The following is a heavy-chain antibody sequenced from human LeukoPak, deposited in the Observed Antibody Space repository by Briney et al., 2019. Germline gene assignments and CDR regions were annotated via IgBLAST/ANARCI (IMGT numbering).Heavy chain of an antibody. CDR2: IWYDGSNK. V-gene: IGHV3-33*08. J-gene: IGHJ4*02. D-gene: IGHD4-17*01. CDR3: ARGRGDYGDYRAPTDLFDY. Sequence: GGSLRLSCAASGFTFSSYGMHWVRQAPGKGLEWVAVIWYDGSNKYYADSVKGRFTISRDNSKNTLYLQMNSLRAEDTAVYYCARGRGDYGDYRAPTDLFDYWGQGTLVTVSS. CDR1: GFTFSSYG.